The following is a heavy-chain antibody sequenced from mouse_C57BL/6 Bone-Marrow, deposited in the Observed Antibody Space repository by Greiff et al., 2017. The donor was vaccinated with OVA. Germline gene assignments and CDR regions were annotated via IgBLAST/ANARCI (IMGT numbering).Heavy chain of an antibody. D-gene: IGHD1-1*01. CDR1: GFSLTSYG. Sequence: QVQLKESGPGLVQPSQSLSITCTVSGFSLTSYGVHWVRQSPGKGLEWLGVIWRGGSTDYNAAFMSRLSITKDNSKSQVFFKMNSLQADDTAIYYCAKNSFYGSSFYYAMDYWGQGTSVTVSS. CDR2: IWRGGST. J-gene: IGHJ4*01. CDR3: AKNSFYGSSFYYAMDY. V-gene: IGHV2-5*01.